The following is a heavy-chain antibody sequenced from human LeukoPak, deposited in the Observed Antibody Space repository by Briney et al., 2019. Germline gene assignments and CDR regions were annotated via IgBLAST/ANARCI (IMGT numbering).Heavy chain of an antibody. Sequence: SETQSLTCAVYGGSFSGYYWSWIRQPPGKGLEWIGEINHSGSTNYNPSLKSRVTISVDTSKNQFSLKLSSVTAADTAVYYCARLVVPGYGMDVWGQGTTVTVSS. J-gene: IGHJ6*02. CDR1: GGSFSGYY. D-gene: IGHD2-2*01. CDR2: INHSGST. CDR3: ARLVVPGYGMDV. V-gene: IGHV4-34*01.